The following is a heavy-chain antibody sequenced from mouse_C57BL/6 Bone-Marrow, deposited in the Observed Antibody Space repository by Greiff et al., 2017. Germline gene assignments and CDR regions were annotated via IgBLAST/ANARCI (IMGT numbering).Heavy chain of an antibody. CDR2: IWSGGSP. Sequence: VQLLESGPGLVQPSQSLSITCTVSGFPLTSYGVHWVRQPPGKGLEWLGVIWSGGSPDYNAPFISRLSISKDNSKSQVFFKMNSLQADDTAIYYCAKKATSYYDYEFAYWGQGTLVTVSA. J-gene: IGHJ3*01. V-gene: IGHV2-4*01. CDR3: AKKATSYYDYEFAY. D-gene: IGHD2-4*01. CDR1: GFPLTSYG.